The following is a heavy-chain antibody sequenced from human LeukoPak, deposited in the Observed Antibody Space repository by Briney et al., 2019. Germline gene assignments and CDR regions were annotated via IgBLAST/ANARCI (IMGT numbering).Heavy chain of an antibody. CDR2: IYYSGST. Sequence: SETLSLTCTVSGGSISSGGYYWSWIRQHPGKGLEWIGYIYYSGSTYYNPSLKSRVTMSVDTSKNQFSLKLSSVTAADTAVYYCARGGAGNFWSGPTFDYWGQGTLVTVSS. D-gene: IGHD3-3*01. CDR1: GGSISSGGYY. V-gene: IGHV4-31*03. CDR3: ARGGAGNFWSGPTFDY. J-gene: IGHJ4*02.